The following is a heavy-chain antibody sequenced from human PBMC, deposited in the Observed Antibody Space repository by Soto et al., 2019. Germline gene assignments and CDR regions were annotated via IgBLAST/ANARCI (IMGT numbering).Heavy chain of an antibody. V-gene: IGHV1-69*13. CDR2: IYPIVGAP. D-gene: IGHD1-7*01. J-gene: IGHJ5*02. Sequence: ASVKVSCKASGGTFSNSAIYWVRQAPGQGLVWMVGIYPIVGAPYYAQTFQGRVTITADESTGTVYMDLSSLRSEDTAVYYCAVGNSTTYNWFDPWGQGTLVTVSS. CDR3: AVGNSTTYNWFDP. CDR1: GGTFSNSA.